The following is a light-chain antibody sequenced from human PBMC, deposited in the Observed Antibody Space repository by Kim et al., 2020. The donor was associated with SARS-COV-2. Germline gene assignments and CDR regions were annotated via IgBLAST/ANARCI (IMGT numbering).Light chain of an antibody. Sequence: ASVGDRVTITYRASQDIGNDLGWYQQSPGRAPQRLIYGASNLQSGVPSRFSGSGSESEFTLTINSLQPEDFATYFCLQHRTYPITFGQGTRLEIK. CDR2: GAS. CDR3: LQHRTYPIT. CDR1: QDIGND. J-gene: IGKJ5*01. V-gene: IGKV1-17*01.